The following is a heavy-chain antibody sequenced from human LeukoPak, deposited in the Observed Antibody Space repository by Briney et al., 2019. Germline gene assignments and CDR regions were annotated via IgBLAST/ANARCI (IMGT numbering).Heavy chain of an antibody. D-gene: IGHD5-12*01. Sequence: GRSLRLSCAASGFTFSSYGRHWGRDAPGKGLWWVAVISYDGSNKYYADSVKGRFTISRDNSKNTLYLQMNSLRAEDTAVYYCVKGSGWLRGAFDIWGQGTMVTVSS. V-gene: IGHV3-30*18. J-gene: IGHJ3*02. CDR1: GFTFSSYG. CDR3: VKGSGWLRGAFDI. CDR2: ISYDGSNK.